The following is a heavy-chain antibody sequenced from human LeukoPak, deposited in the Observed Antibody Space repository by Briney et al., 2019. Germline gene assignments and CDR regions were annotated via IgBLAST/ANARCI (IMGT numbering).Heavy chain of an antibody. CDR1: GFTFSSYS. CDR3: AKDGQLRYFDWLTYYYYYMDV. CDR2: ISSSSNNI. D-gene: IGHD3-9*01. Sequence: GGSLRLSCAASGFTFSSYSMNWVRQAPGKGLEWVSYISSSSNNIYYADSVKGRFTISRDNAKNSLYLQMNSLRAEDTAVYYCAKDGQLRYFDWLTYYYYYMDVWGKGTTVTISS. J-gene: IGHJ6*03. V-gene: IGHV3-48*01.